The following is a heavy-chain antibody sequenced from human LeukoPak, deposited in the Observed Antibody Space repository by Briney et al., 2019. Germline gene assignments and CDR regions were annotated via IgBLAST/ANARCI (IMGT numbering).Heavy chain of an antibody. CDR2: INPNSGGT. CDR1: GYTFTDYY. V-gene: IGHV1-2*02. D-gene: IGHD3-10*01. CDR3: AKGVQGRVLFNL. Sequence: ASVKVSCKASGYTFTDYYVHWVRQAPGQGLEWMGWINPNSGGTNYAQKFQGRVTMTRDTSISTAYMDLSRLRSDDTAVYYCAKGVQGRVLFNLWGKGTRVTVSS. J-gene: IGHJ6*04.